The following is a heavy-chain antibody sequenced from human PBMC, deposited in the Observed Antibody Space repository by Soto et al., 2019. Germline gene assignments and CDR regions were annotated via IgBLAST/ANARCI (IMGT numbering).Heavy chain of an antibody. J-gene: IGHJ4*02. D-gene: IGHD2-21*01. CDR1: GFMFSPYW. V-gene: IGHV3-7*01. CDR3: VREDWHRFDS. Sequence: EVQLVESGGGLVQPGGSLRLSCEASGFMFSPYWMSWVRQDPGKGLEWVATISGGASDKFYVDSVKGRFTISRDDAENSVYLQLNSLRDEDTAVYYCVREDWHRFDSWGQGTLVTVSS. CDR2: ISGGASDK.